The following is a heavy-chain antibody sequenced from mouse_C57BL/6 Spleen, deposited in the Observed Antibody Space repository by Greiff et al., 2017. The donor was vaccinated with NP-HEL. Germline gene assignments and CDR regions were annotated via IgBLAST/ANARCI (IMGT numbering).Heavy chain of an antibody. CDR2: IDPSDSYT. CDR1: GYTFTSYW. CDR3: ARRDYYYGSSAYYFDY. Sequence: VQLQQPGAELVKPGASVKLSCKASGYTFTSYWMQWVKQRPGQGLEWIGEIDPSDSYTNYNQKFKGKATLTVDTSSSTAYMQLSSLTSEDSAVYYCARRDYYYGSSAYYFDYWGQGTTLTVSS. J-gene: IGHJ2*01. D-gene: IGHD1-1*01. V-gene: IGHV1-50*01.